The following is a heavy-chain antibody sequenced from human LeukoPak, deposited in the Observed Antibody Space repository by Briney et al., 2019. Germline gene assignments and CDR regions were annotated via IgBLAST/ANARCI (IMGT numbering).Heavy chain of an antibody. Sequence: GGSLRLSCAASRFTFNSYEMNWVRQAPGKGLEWVSSISSSSSYIYYADSVKGRFTISRDNAKNSLYLQMNSLRAEDTAVYYCASRECSGGSCYLDYWGQGTLVTVSS. CDR2: ISSSSSYI. CDR1: RFTFNSYE. V-gene: IGHV3-21*01. J-gene: IGHJ4*02. D-gene: IGHD2-15*01. CDR3: ASRECSGGSCYLDY.